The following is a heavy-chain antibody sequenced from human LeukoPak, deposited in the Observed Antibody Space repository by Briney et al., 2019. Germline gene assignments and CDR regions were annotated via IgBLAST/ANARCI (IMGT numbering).Heavy chain of an antibody. Sequence: GASVKVSCKASGYTFTSYDINWVRQATGQGLEWMGWMNPNSGNTGYAQKFQGRVTMTRNTSISTAYMELSSLRSEDTAVYYCARGHRSTYYDYVWGSYGIGVFDYWGQGTLVTVSS. CDR1: GYTFTSYD. V-gene: IGHV1-8*01. D-gene: IGHD3-16*01. J-gene: IGHJ4*02. CDR3: ARGHRSTYYDYVWGSYGIGVFDY. CDR2: MNPNSGNT.